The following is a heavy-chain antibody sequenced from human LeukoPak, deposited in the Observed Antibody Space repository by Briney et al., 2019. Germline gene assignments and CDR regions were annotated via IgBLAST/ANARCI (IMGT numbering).Heavy chain of an antibody. CDR2: ISGSGGST. D-gene: IGHD6-19*01. J-gene: IGHJ5*02. V-gene: IGHV3-23*01. CDR3: AKAVAGPYLPWFDP. CDR1: GFTFSSYW. Sequence: TGGSLRLSCAASGFTFSSYWMSWVRQAPGKGLEWVSAISGSGGSTYYADSVKGRFTISRDNSKNTLYLQMNSLRAEDTAVYYCAKAVAGPYLPWFDPWGQGTLVTVSS.